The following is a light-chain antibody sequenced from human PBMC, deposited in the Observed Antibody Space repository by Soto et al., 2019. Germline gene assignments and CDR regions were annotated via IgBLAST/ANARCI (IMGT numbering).Light chain of an antibody. CDR2: NND. V-gene: IGLV1-47*02. Sequence: QSVLTQPPSASGTPGQRITISCSGSSSNIGDNPVNWYQQLPGAAPKLLIYNNDQRPSGVPDRFSGSKSGTSASLDISGLRSEDEADYYCAAWDDSLSGRVFGGGTKLTVL. J-gene: IGLJ3*02. CDR3: AAWDDSLSGRV. CDR1: SSNIGDNP.